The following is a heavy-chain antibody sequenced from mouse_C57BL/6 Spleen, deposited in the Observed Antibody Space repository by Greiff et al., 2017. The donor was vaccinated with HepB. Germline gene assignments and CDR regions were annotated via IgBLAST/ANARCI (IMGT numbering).Heavy chain of an antibody. D-gene: IGHD2-3*01. CDR2: IYPGDGDT. CDR3: ARERLLPLDY. J-gene: IGHJ4*01. CDR1: GYAFSSSW. V-gene: IGHV1-82*01. Sequence: QVQLQQSGPELVKPGASVKISCKASGYAFSSSWMNWVKQRPGKGLEWIGRIYPGDGDTNYNGKFKGKATLTADKSSSTAYMQLSSLTSEDSAVYFCARERLLPLDYWGQVTSVTVSS.